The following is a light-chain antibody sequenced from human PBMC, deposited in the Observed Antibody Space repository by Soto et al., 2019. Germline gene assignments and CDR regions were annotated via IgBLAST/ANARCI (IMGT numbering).Light chain of an antibody. CDR3: QKYGSFPSST. CDR2: GAS. CDR1: QSVSSTY. V-gene: IGKV3-20*01. Sequence: EIVLTQSPGTLSLSPGERATLSCRASQSVSSTYLAWYQQKPGQAPRLIIYGASSRATAIPDRFSGSGSGTDFTLTISRLEPEDFAVYYCQKYGSFPSSTFGQGTKVEIK. J-gene: IGKJ1*01.